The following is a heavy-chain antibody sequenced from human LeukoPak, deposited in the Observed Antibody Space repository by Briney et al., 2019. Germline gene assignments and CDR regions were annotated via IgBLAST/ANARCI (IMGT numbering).Heavy chain of an antibody. CDR2: ITYEGSNK. V-gene: IGHV3-30*19. Sequence: GGSLRLSCAASGFTFSSFGMHWVRQAPGKGLEWVAVITYEGSNKYYTDSVKGRFIVSRDNSKNTLYLQMNNLRGEDTAVYYCAKDSASRVDVWGQGTTVTVSS. CDR1: GFTFSSFG. D-gene: IGHD3-10*01. CDR3: AKDSASRVDV. J-gene: IGHJ6*02.